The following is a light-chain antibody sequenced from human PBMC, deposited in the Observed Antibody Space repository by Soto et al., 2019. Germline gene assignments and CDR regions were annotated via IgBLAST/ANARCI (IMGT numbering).Light chain of an antibody. J-gene: IGLJ2*01. CDR3: SSYASSSTLV. V-gene: IGLV2-14*01. CDR2: EVS. CDR1: SSDVGGYKY. Sequence: QSALTQPASVSGYPGQSITISCTGTSSDVGGYKYVSWYQQHPGKAPKLMIYEVSNRPSGVSNRFSGSKSGNTASLTISGLQAEDEADYYCSSYASSSTLVFGGGTKLTVL.